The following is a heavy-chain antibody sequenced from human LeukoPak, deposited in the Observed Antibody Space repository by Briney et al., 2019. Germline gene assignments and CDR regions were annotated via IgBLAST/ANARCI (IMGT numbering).Heavy chain of an antibody. CDR2: ISYDGSNK. Sequence: GRSLRLSCAASGFTFSSYGMHWVRQAPGKGLEWVAVISYDGSNKYYADSVKGRFTISRDNSKNTLYLQMNSLRAEDTAVYYCAKTLAPVVVVAAIDYWGQGTLVTVSS. J-gene: IGHJ4*02. CDR3: AKTLAPVVVVAAIDY. V-gene: IGHV3-30*18. CDR1: GFTFSSYG. D-gene: IGHD2-15*01.